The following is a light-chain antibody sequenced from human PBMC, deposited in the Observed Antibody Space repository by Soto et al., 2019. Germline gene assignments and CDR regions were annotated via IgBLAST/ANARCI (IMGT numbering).Light chain of an antibody. CDR2: GES. CDR3: QQYYDWTRP. J-gene: IGKJ1*01. Sequence: EIVMTQSPATLSVSPGERATLSCRASQSVSSNLAWYQQKPGQAPRLLIYGESARATGIPARFSGSGSGTEFTLTISSLQSEDFAVYFCQQYYDWTRPFGQGTKVDIX. V-gene: IGKV3-15*01. CDR1: QSVSSN.